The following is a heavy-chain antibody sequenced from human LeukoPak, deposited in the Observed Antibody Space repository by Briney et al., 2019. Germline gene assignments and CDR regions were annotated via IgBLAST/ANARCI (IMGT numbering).Heavy chain of an antibody. D-gene: IGHD4-23*01. CDR2: INHSGGST. J-gene: IGHJ4*02. CDR3: ARDNSPIPEAFVYRDPYDFYFDY. Sequence: ASVKVSCQASGYTFTSYYIHWVRQAPGQGLEWMGIINHSGGSTSYGQKFQGRVTVTSDMSTTTLYMELSSLRSEDTAVYYCARDNSPIPEAFVYRDPYDFYFDYWGQGTLVTVSS. CDR1: GYTFTSYY. V-gene: IGHV1-46*01.